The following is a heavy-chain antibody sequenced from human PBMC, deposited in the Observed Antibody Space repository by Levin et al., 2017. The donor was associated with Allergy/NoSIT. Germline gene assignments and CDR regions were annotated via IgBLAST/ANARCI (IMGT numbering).Heavy chain of an antibody. D-gene: IGHD4-17*01. CDR3: TKDVRFAVTTSLEGAVGI. J-gene: IGHJ3*02. CDR1: GFAFEDYA. Sequence: HPGGSLRLSCTASGFAFEDYAMHWVRHVAGKGLEWVSGISWDSGSLGVADSVKGRFSISRDTAKKTLYLQMNSLRREDTALYYCTKDVRFAVTTSLEGAVGIWGQGTMVTVSS. V-gene: IGHV3-9*01. CDR2: ISWDSGSL.